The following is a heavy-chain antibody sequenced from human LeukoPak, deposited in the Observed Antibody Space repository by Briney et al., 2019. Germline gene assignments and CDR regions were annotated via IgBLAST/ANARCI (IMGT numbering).Heavy chain of an antibody. Sequence: ASVKVSCKASGYTFTSYGISWVRQAPGQGLEWMGWISAYNGNTNYAQKLQGRVTMTTDTSTSTAYMELRSLRAEDTAVYYCAREATIFSIGRFDYWGQGTLVTVSS. D-gene: IGHD5-24*01. CDR2: ISAYNGNT. CDR3: AREATIFSIGRFDY. J-gene: IGHJ4*02. CDR1: GYTFTSYG. V-gene: IGHV1-18*01.